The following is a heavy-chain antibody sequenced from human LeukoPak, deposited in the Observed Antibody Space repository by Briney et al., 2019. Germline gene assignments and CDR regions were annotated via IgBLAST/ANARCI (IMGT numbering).Heavy chain of an antibody. V-gene: IGHV4-38-2*02. Sequence: SETLSLTCTVSGYSISSGYYWGCLRQPPGKGLEWIGSIYHSGSTYYNPSVKSRVTISVDTSKNQLYLKLSSLTAADTAVYYCARAVVFWSGYIDYWGQGTLVTVSS. CDR3: ARAVVFWSGYIDY. J-gene: IGHJ4*02. CDR2: IYHSGST. CDR1: GYSISSGYY. D-gene: IGHD3-3*01.